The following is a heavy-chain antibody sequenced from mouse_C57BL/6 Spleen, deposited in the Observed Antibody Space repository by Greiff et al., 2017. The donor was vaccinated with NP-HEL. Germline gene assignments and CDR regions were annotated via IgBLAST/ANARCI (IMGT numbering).Heavy chain of an antibody. Sequence: QVQLQQSGAELARPGASVKLSCKASGYTFTSYGISWVKQRTGQGLEWIGEIYPRSGNTYYNEKFKGKATLTADKSSSTAYMELRSLTSEDSAVYFCASGGGTGYFDVWGTGTTVTVSS. CDR3: ASGGGTGYFDV. D-gene: IGHD3-3*01. CDR2: IYPRSGNT. CDR1: GYTFTSYG. J-gene: IGHJ1*03. V-gene: IGHV1-81*01.